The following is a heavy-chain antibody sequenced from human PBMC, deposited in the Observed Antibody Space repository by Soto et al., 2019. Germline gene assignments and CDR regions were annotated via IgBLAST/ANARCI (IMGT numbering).Heavy chain of an antibody. CDR3: ARAGVTPDFFDY. V-gene: IGHV3-53*01. Sequence: LRLSCAASGFSVRTNYMSWVRQARGKGLEWVSVFESGGSIYYADSVKGRFIISRDYARNTVDLQLNSLRAGDTAVYYCARAGVTPDFFDYWGQGTLVTVSS. J-gene: IGHJ4*02. CDR2: FESGGSI. D-gene: IGHD2-21*02. CDR1: GFSVRTNY.